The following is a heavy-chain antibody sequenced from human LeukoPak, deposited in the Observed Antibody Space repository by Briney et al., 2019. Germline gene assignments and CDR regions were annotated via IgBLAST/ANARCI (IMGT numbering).Heavy chain of an antibody. V-gene: IGHV1-2*04. CDR2: INPNSGGT. D-gene: IGHD3-16*02. CDR1: GYTFTGYY. J-gene: IGHJ3*02. CDR3: ARELMITFGGVIVPRPSDAFDI. Sequence: ASVKVSCKASGYTFTGYYMHWVRQAPGQGLAWMGWINPNSGGTNYAQKFQGWVTMTRDTSISTAYMELSGLRSDDTAVYYCARELMITFGGVIVPRPSDAFDIWGQGTMVTVSS.